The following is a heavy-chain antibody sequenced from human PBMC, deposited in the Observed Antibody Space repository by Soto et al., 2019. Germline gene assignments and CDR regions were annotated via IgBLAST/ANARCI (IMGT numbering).Heavy chain of an antibody. CDR1: GGSISSGGYY. J-gene: IGHJ6*02. Sequence: QVQLQESGPGLVKPSQTLSLTCTVSGGSISSGGYYWSWIRQHPEKGLEGIGYIYYSGSTYYNTSLTSRVTISVDTSKNQFSLKLSSVTAADTAVYYCARDLGNIAAGIMDVWGQGTTVTVSS. CDR2: IYYSGST. D-gene: IGHD6-13*01. V-gene: IGHV4-31*03. CDR3: ARDLGNIAAGIMDV.